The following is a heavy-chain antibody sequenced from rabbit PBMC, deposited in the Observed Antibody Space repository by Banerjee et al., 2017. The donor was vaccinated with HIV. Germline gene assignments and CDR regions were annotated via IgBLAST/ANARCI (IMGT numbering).Heavy chain of an antibody. Sequence: QEQLVESGGGLVKPGASLTLTCTASGFSFSSSYYMCWVRQAPGKGLEWIACIYASTSSSTYYASWAKGRFTVSKTSSTTVTLQMTSLTAADTATYFCARGYTYGYGGYAYGTFFNLWGPGTLVTVS. V-gene: IGHV1S45*01. CDR2: IYASTSSST. CDR1: GFSFSSSYY. J-gene: IGHJ4*01. D-gene: IGHD6-1*01. CDR3: ARGYTYGYGGYAYGTFFNL.